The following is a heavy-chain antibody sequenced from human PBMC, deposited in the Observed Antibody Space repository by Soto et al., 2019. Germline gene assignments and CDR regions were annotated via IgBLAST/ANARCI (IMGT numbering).Heavy chain of an antibody. CDR1: GGSISSSSYY. CDR2: IYYSGST. CDR3: ARLAGIGYCTNGVCRNFDY. J-gene: IGHJ4*02. Sequence: SETLSLTCTVSGGSISSSSYYWGWIRQPPGKGLEWIGSIYYSGSTYYNPSLKSRVTISVDTSKNQFSLKLSSVTAADTAVYYCARLAGIGYCTNGVCRNFDYWGQGTLVTVSS. V-gene: IGHV4-39*01. D-gene: IGHD2-8*01.